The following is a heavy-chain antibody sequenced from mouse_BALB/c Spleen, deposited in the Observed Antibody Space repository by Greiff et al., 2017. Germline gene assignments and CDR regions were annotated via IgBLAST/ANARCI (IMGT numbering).Heavy chain of an antibody. CDR3: AREDDAYFDY. CDR1: GFTFSSYA. V-gene: IGHV5-6-5*01. Sequence: EVQRVESGGGLVKPGGSLKLSCAASGFTFSSYAMSWVRQTPEKRLEWVASISSGGSTYYPDSVKGRFTISRDNARNILYLQMSSLRSEDTAMYYCAREDDAYFDYWGQGTTLTVSS. D-gene: IGHD2-12*01. J-gene: IGHJ2*01. CDR2: ISSGGST.